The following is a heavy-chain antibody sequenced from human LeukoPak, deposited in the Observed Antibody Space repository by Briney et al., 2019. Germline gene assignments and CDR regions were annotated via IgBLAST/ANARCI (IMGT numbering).Heavy chain of an antibody. J-gene: IGHJ4*02. CDR3: ARKTYYYDSRSYSKSYYFDY. CDR2: ISRSSTDT. D-gene: IGHD3-10*01. V-gene: IGHV3-11*06. CDR1: GFTFTDFY. Sequence: GGSLRLSCAASGFTFTDFYMSWIRQAPGKGLEWLSDISRSSTDTNYADSVKGRFTISRDNAKNSLFLQLNSLRAEDTAVYYCARKTYYYDSRSYSKSYYFDYWGQGTLVTVSS.